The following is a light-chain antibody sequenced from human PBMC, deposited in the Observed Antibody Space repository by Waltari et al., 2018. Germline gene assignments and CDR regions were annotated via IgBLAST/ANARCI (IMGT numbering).Light chain of an antibody. CDR3: SSYAGTNRLXXI. J-gene: IGLJ2*01. Sequence: QSALTQPPSASGSPGQSVTISCTETGXXXXXYNYVSWYQQHPDKAPKLLIYEVNKRPSGVPDRFSGSKSGNTACRTVSGLQTEDXADYYCSSYAGTNRLXXIFXGGTKLTVL. CDR2: EVN. V-gene: IGLV2-8*01. CDR1: GXXXXXYNY.